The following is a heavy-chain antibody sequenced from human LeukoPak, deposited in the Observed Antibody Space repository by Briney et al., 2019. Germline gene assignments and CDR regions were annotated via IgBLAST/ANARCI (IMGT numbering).Heavy chain of an antibody. J-gene: IGHJ6*02. V-gene: IGHV3-74*01. CDR2: IKTDGTYT. Sequence: GGSLTLSCAASGFTFSRYWMHWVRQAPGKGLVWVSRIKTDGTYTSYADSVKGRFTISRDNAKSTLYLQMNALRGEDTAVYYCASEEGGLDVWGQGTTVTVSS. CDR3: ASEEGGLDV. CDR1: GFTFSRYW.